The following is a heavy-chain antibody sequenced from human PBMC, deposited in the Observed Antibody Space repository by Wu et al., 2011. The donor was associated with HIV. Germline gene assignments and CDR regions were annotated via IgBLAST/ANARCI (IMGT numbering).Heavy chain of an antibody. CDR3: ATAGGYNSGWYYYAMDV. V-gene: IGHV1-18*01. Sequence: QIQLVQSGAEVKKPGASVKVSCKASGYTFTSSGISWARQAPGQGLEWMGWINTYNGNTNYAPKLQGRVTMTTHTSTSTAYMELRSLISDDTAVYFCATAGGYNSGWYYYAMDVWGQGTTGHRLL. D-gene: IGHD6-19*01. CDR2: INTYNGNT. CDR1: GYTFTSSG. J-gene: IGHJ6*02.